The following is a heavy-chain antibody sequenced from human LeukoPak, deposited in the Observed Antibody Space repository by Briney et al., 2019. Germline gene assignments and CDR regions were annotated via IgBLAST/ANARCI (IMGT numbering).Heavy chain of an antibody. Sequence: GGSLRLCCAASGFTFSSYGMHWVRQAPGKGLEWVAVIWYDGSNKYYADSVKGRFTISRDNSKNTLYLQMNSLRAEDTAVYYCAKDRSITMINLLDYWGQGTLVTVSS. CDR2: IWYDGSNK. D-gene: IGHD3-22*01. CDR1: GFTFSSYG. V-gene: IGHV3-33*06. J-gene: IGHJ4*02. CDR3: AKDRSITMINLLDY.